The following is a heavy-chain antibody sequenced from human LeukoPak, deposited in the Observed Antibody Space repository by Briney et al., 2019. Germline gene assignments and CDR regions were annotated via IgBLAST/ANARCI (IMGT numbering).Heavy chain of an antibody. Sequence: GRSLRLSSAASGFTFSSYGMHWVRQAPGQGLEWVAVISYDGSNKYYADSVKGRFTISRDNSKNPLYLQMNSLRAEDTAVYYCAKDKEVVPAFYYYYYGMDVWGQGTTVTVSS. J-gene: IGHJ6*02. CDR3: AKDKEVVPAFYYYYYGMDV. D-gene: IGHD2-2*01. CDR1: GFTFSSYG. CDR2: ISYDGSNK. V-gene: IGHV3-30*18.